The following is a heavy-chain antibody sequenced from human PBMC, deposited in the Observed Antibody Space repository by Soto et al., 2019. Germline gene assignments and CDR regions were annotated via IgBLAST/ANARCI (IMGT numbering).Heavy chain of an antibody. V-gene: IGHV4-59*08. CDR1: GGSSSGFC. CDR3: ARRYGGTFDY. Sequence: LVMLSVTWSVAGGSSSGFCGSCIRQPPGKGLEWIGYIYYSGSTNYNPSLKSRVTISVDTSKNQFSLKLSSVTAADTAVYYCARRYGGTFDYWGQGTLVTVSS. CDR2: IYYSGST. J-gene: IGHJ4*02. D-gene: IGHD2-15*01.